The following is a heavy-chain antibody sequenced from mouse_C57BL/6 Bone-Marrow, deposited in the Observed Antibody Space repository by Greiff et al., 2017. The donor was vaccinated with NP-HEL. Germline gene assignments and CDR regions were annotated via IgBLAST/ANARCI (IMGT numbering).Heavy chain of an antibody. CDR3: ARDKNLRLMDY. CDR1: GFTFSSYA. Sequence: EVQLVESGGGLVKPGGSLKLSCAASGFTFSSYAMSWVRQTPEKRLEWVATISDGGSYTYYPDNVKGRFTISRDNAKNTLYLQMSHLTSEDTAVYYCARDKNLRLMDYWGQGTSVTVSS. V-gene: IGHV5-4*01. D-gene: IGHD5-1*01. J-gene: IGHJ4*01. CDR2: ISDGGSYT.